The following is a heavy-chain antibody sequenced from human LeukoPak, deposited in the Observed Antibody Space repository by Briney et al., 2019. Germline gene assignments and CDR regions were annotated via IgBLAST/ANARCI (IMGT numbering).Heavy chain of an antibody. CDR3: ARIGASYHDFWSGYYYFDY. V-gene: IGHV4-34*01. CDR1: GGSFSGYY. D-gene: IGHD3-3*01. J-gene: IGHJ4*02. CDR2: INHSGST. Sequence: SETLSLTCAVYGGSFSGYYWSWIRQPPGKGLEWIGEINHSGSTNYNPSLKSRVTISVDTSKNQFSLKLSSVTAADTAVYYCARIGASYHDFWSGYYYFDYWGQGTLVTVSS.